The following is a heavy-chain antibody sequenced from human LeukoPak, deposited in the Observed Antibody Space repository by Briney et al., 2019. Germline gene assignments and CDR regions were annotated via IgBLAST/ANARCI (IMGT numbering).Heavy chain of an antibody. CDR1: GFTFSNVW. CDR2: IKSKTDGGTA. V-gene: IGHV3-15*01. J-gene: IGHJ3*02. D-gene: IGHD2-8*02. CDR3: TTSRLRRASGEYWCAFGN. Sequence: PGGSLRLSCSASGFTFSNVWMSWVRQAPGKGLEWVGRIKSKTDGGTADYAAPVTGRFTFSRDDSKNTLYVQMNSLKTEDTAVYYCTTSRLRRASGEYWCAFGNWGQGTMVTVSS.